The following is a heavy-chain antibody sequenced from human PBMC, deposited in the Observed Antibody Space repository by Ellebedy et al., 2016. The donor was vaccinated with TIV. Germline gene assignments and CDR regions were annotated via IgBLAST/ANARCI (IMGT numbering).Heavy chain of an antibody. Sequence: MPSETLSLTCTVSDGTFSSSHWWGWLRPPPGKGLEWVGEIHDSGITNYSPSLKSRVTVSLDKSKNQFSLKLTSVTAADTAVYYCASAGDWKREYWGQGTLVTVSS. D-gene: IGHD1-1*01. CDR1: DGTFSSSHW. CDR2: IHDSGIT. CDR3: ASAGDWKREY. J-gene: IGHJ4*02. V-gene: IGHV4-4*02.